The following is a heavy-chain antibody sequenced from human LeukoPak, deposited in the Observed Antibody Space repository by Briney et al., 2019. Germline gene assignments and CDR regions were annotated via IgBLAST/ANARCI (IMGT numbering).Heavy chain of an antibody. J-gene: IGHJ4*02. CDR3: ARDFTMVRGVTGTFDY. Sequence: APVTVSCKASGYTFTSYYMHWVRQAPGQGLEWMGIINPSGGSTNYGQKFQGRVTMTRDTSTSTVYTELSSLRSEDTAVYYCARDFTMVRGVTGTFDYWGQGTLVTVSS. CDR2: INPSGGST. CDR1: GYTFTSYY. D-gene: IGHD3-10*01. V-gene: IGHV1-46*01.